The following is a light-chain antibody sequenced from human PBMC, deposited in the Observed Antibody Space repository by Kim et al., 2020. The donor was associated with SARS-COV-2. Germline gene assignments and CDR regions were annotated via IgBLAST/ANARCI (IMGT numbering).Light chain of an antibody. CDR2: GAS. V-gene: IGKV3-15*01. CDR1: QSVSGN. Sequence: VSPGERAPLSCRASQSVSGNLAWYQHKPGQAPRLLIYGASTRATGVPARFSGSGSGTEFTLTISSLQSEDFAVYYCQQSDNWPRTFGQGTEVDIK. J-gene: IGKJ1*01. CDR3: QQSDNWPRT.